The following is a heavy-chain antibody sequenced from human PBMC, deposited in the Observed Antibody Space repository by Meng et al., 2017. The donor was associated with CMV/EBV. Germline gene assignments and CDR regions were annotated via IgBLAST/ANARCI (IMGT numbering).Heavy chain of an antibody. CDR1: GYSFTSYW. D-gene: IGHD3-3*01. V-gene: IGHV5-51*01. CDR3: ARDCRVTIFGSYYYGMDV. J-gene: IGHJ6*02. CDR2: IYPGDSDT. Sequence: KVSCKGSGYSFTSYWIGWVRQMPGKGLEWMGIIYPGDSDTRYSPSFQGQVTISADKSISTAYLQWSSLKASDTAMYYCARDCRVTIFGSYYYGMDVWGQGTTVTVSS.